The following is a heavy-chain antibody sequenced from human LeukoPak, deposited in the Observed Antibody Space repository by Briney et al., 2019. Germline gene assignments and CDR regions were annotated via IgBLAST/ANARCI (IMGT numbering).Heavy chain of an antibody. Sequence: SETLSLTCTVSGGSISSYYWSWMRQPAGKGLEWIGRIYTSGSTNYNPSLKSRVTMSVDTSKNQFSLKLSSVTAADTAVYYCARDAITYYSHSSGYYSYFDYWGQGTLVTVSS. CDR3: ARDAITYYSHSSGYYSYFDY. J-gene: IGHJ4*02. V-gene: IGHV4-4*07. CDR1: GGSISSYY. CDR2: IYTSGST. D-gene: IGHD3-22*01.